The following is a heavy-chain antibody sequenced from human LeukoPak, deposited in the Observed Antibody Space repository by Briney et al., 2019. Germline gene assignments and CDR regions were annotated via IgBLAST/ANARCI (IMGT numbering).Heavy chain of an antibody. CDR3: ASLVHYDFWSGYFRPSDAIDV. CDR1: GGSFSGHY. Sequence: PSETLSLTCAVYGGSFSGHYWSWIRKPPGQGLEWLAEINHGGSTSYSPSLKSRASISAGKSKNQFSLRLTSVTAADTAVYYCASLVHYDFWSGYFRPSDAIDVWGQGTAVTVSS. J-gene: IGHJ3*01. D-gene: IGHD3-3*01. CDR2: INHGGST. V-gene: IGHV4-34*01.